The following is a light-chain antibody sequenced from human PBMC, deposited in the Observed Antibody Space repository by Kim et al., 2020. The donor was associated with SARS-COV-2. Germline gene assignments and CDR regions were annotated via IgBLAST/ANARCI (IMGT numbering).Light chain of an antibody. V-gene: IGKV1-16*02. Sequence: ASVGERVTLTCRASQGIVNSVCWGQQKPGRDPMDLSYVASRLQSGAPSKFSGSGDGTDFTLTISSGQSEEFATHFCPQHNRYPLTFGEGTKGE. CDR2: VAS. CDR3: PQHNRYPLT. CDR1: QGIVNS. J-gene: IGKJ4*01.